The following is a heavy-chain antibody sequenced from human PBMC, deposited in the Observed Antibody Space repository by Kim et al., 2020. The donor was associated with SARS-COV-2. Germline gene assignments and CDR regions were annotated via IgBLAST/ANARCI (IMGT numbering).Heavy chain of an antibody. CDR2: INTNTGNP. V-gene: IGHV7-4-1*02. J-gene: IGHJ6*02. D-gene: IGHD2-2*01. Sequence: ASVKVSCKASGYTFTSYAMNWVRQAPGQGLEWMGWINTNTGNPTYAQGFTGRFVFSLDTSVSTAYLQISSLKAEDTAVYYCARYRPAAMLYYYYGMDVWGQGTTVTVSS. CDR3: ARYRPAAMLYYYYGMDV. CDR1: GYTFTSYA.